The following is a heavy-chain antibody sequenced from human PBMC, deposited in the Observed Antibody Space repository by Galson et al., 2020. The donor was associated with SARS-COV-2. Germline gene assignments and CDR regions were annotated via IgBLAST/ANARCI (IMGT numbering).Heavy chain of an antibody. J-gene: IGHJ4*02. CDR1: GFTFSSYS. Sequence: GESLKISCAASGFTFSSYSMNWVRQAPGKGLEWVSSISSSSSYIYYADSVKGRFTISRDNAKNSLYLQMNSLRAEDTAVYYCARVLGGGYYPNFDYWGQGTLVTVSS. V-gene: IGHV3-21*01. CDR2: ISSSSSYI. CDR3: ARVLGGGYYPNFDY. D-gene: IGHD3-22*01.